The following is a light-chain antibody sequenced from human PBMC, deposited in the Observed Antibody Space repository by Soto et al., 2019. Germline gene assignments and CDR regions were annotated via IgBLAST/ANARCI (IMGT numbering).Light chain of an antibody. CDR1: QTLLHSTGNTY. J-gene: IGKJ2*01. CDR2: LGS. V-gene: IGKV2-28*01. Sequence: DIVMTQSPLSLPVTPGEPASISCRSSQTLLHSTGNTYVDWYLQKPGQSPQLLIYLGSGRASGVPDRFRGSGAGTDFTLNITRVEAEDVGIYYCMQALQSPSFGQGTKLEIK. CDR3: MQALQSPS.